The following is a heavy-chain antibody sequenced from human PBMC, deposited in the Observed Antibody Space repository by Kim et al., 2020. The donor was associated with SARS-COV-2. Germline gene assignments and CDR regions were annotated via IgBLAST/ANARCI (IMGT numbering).Heavy chain of an antibody. V-gene: IGHV3-15*01. J-gene: IGHJ4*02. Sequence: DYATPVKGRFTISRDDSKNTLYLQMNSLKTEDTAVYYCTTADGYPRYFDYWGQGTLVTVSS. CDR3: TTADGYPRYFDY. D-gene: IGHD5-12*01.